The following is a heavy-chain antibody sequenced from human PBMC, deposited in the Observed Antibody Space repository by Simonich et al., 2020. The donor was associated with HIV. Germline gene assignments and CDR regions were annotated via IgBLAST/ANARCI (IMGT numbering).Heavy chain of an antibody. CDR2: INHSGST. CDR3: ARGFYQRLYYFDY. V-gene: IGHV4-34*01. J-gene: IGHJ4*02. CDR1: GGSFSGYY. Sequence: QVQLQQWGAGLLKPSETLSLTCAVYGGSFSGYYWSWIRQPPGKGLEWIGEINHSGSTNYNPSLKSRVTISVDTSKNQFSLKLSSVTAADTAVYHCARGFYQRLYYFDYWGQGTLVTVSS. D-gene: IGHD2-2*01.